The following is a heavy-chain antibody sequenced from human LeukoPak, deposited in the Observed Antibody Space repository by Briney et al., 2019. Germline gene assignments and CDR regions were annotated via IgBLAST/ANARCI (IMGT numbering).Heavy chain of an antibody. D-gene: IGHD3-22*01. CDR3: ARSSSSYYLLRY. Sequence: PSETLSLTCTVSGGSISSSSYYWGWIRQPPGEGLEWIGSIYYSGSTYYNPSLKSRVTISVDTSKNQFSLKLSSVTAADTAVYYCARSSSSYYLLRYWGQGTLVTVSS. V-gene: IGHV4-39*01. CDR2: IYYSGST. J-gene: IGHJ4*02. CDR1: GGSISSSSYY.